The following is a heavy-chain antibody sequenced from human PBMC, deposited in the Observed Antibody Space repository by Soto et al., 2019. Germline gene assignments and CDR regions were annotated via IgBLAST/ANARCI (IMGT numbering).Heavy chain of an antibody. CDR2: ISYDGSSK. Sequence: GGSLRLSCAASGFTFSSYGMHWVRQAPGKGLEWVAVISYDGSSKYYADSVKGRFTISRDNSKNTLYLQMNSLRAEDTAVYYCARASSSGWPFYYFDYWGQGTLVTVSS. D-gene: IGHD6-19*01. CDR3: ARASSSGWPFYYFDY. V-gene: IGHV3-30*03. J-gene: IGHJ4*02. CDR1: GFTFSSYG.